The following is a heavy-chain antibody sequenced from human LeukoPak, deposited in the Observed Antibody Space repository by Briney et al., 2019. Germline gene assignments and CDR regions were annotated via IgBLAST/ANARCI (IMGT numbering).Heavy chain of an antibody. CDR2: VNHDGSVK. Sequence: PGGSLRLSCVASGFTFRNYWMSWVRQAPGKGPEWVANVNHDGSVKYYLDSVKGRFTISRDNTKNSLYLQMNSLRAEDTAVYYCATSRDSSGVDWGQGNLVTVSS. D-gene: IGHD3-22*01. J-gene: IGHJ4*02. CDR1: GFTFRNYW. V-gene: IGHV3-7*01. CDR3: ATSRDSSGVD.